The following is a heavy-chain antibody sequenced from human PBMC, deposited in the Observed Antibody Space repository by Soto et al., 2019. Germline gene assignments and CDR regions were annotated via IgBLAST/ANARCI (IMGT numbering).Heavy chain of an antibody. D-gene: IGHD3-3*01. CDR1: GGSISNYY. CDR3: ARGHYDFWSGYFATIDY. V-gene: IGHV4-59*08. J-gene: IGHJ4*02. Sequence: PSETLSLTCTVSGGSISNYYWSWIRQPPGKGLEWIGYFYYTGITNYNPSLKSRVTISADTSKNQFSLKLSSVTAADSAVYYCARGHYDFWSGYFATIDYWGQGTLVTVSS. CDR2: FYYTGIT.